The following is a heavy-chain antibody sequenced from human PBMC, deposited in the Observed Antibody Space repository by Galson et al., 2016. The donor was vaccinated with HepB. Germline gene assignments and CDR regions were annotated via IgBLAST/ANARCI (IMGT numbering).Heavy chain of an antibody. D-gene: IGHD6-13*01. CDR3: ARWVSNWFDP. Sequence: SVKVSCKASGGAFSTYVISWLRQAPGQGPEWMGGIIPIFGTAKSAQKFQGRVTLTRDTSASTAYMELSSLRSEDTAVYYCARWVSNWFDPWGQGTLVTVSS. CDR2: IIPIFGTA. V-gene: IGHV1-69*05. J-gene: IGHJ5*02. CDR1: GGAFSTYV.